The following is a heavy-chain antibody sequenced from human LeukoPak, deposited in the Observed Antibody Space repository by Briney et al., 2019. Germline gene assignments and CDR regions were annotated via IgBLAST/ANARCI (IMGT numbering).Heavy chain of an antibody. CDR3: AASLAVAGTILDY. CDR1: GYTFTGYY. J-gene: IGHJ4*02. D-gene: IGHD6-19*01. Sequence: GASVKVSCKASGYTFTGYYMHWVRQAPGQGLEWMGWINPNSGGTNYAQKFQGRVTMTRDTSISTAYMELSRLRSDDTAVYYCAASLAVAGTILDYWGQGTLVTVSS. V-gene: IGHV1-2*02. CDR2: INPNSGGT.